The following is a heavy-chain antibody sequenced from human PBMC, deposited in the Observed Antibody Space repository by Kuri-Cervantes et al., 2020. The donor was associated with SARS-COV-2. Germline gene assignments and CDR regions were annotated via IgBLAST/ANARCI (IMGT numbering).Heavy chain of an antibody. D-gene: IGHD1-1*01. Sequence: GGSLRLSCAASGFTVSSNYMSWVRQAPGKGLEWVSVIYSGGSTYYADSVKGRFTISRDNSKNTLYLQMNSLRAEDTAVYYCARKKVQLERRGYYYYGMDVWGQGTTVTVSS. CDR3: ARKKVQLERRGYYYYGMDV. V-gene: IGHV3-53*01. CDR1: GFTVSSNY. J-gene: IGHJ6*02. CDR2: IYSGGST.